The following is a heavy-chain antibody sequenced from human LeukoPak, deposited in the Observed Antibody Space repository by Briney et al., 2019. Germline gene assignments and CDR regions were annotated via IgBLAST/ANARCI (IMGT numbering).Heavy chain of an antibody. Sequence: SETLSLTCSVSGGSISSGSYYWSWIRQPPGKGLEWIGYIYYSGSTNYNPSLKSRVTISVDTSKNQFSLKLSSVTAADTAVYYCAREVYDSSGHSSEFDYWGQGTLVTVSS. CDR3: AREVYDSSGHSSEFDY. J-gene: IGHJ4*02. D-gene: IGHD3-22*01. CDR2: IYYSGST. CDR1: GGSISSGSYY. V-gene: IGHV4-61*01.